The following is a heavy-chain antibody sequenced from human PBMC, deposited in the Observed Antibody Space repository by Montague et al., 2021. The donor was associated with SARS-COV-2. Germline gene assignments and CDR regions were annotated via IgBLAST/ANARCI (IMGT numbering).Heavy chain of an antibody. CDR3: ARERRYCSGGSGYSGWFDP. CDR1: GYSISSGYY. Sequence: SETLSLTCTVSGYSISSGYYWGWIRQPPGRGLEWIGSIYHSGSTYYNPSIKSRVTILVDTSKNQFSLKLSSATAADTAVYYCARERRYCSGGSGYSGWFDPWGQGTLVTVSS. J-gene: IGHJ5*02. D-gene: IGHD2-15*01. CDR2: IYHSGST. V-gene: IGHV4-38-2*02.